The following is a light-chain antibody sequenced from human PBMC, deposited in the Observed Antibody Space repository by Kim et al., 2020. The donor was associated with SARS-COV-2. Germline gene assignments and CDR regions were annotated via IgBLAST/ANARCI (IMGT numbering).Light chain of an antibody. Sequence: ASWGDRVTTTRRARQSISNYLAWYQQKPEKLPKLLLYAASTLQSGVPSRFSGSGSGTDFTLTISSLQPEDVATYYCQKYNSAPRTFGQGTKVEIK. CDR2: AAS. CDR3: QKYNSAPRT. V-gene: IGKV1-27*01. CDR1: QSISNY. J-gene: IGKJ1*01.